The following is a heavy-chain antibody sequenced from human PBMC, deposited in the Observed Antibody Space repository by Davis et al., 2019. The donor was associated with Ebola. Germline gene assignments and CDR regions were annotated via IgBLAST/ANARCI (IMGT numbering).Heavy chain of an antibody. CDR2: ITLNSGTT. CDR1: GLTFDDYA. CDR3: AKDFYGSGSYIDA. V-gene: IGHV3-9*01. J-gene: IGHJ5*02. D-gene: IGHD3-10*01. Sequence: PGGSLRLSCATSGLTFDDYAMHWFRQAPGKGLEWVLGITLNSGTTAYADSVKGRFTISRDNAKDSLYLQMNSLRTEDTAFYYCAKDFYGSGSYIDAWGQGTLVAVSS.